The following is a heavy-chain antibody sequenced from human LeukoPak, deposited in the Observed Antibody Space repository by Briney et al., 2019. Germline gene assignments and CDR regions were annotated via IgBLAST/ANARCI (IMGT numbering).Heavy chain of an antibody. D-gene: IGHD4-23*01. V-gene: IGHV1-2*02. Sequence: ASVKVSCKASGYTFTGYYMHWVRQAPGQGLEWMGWINPNSGGTNYAQKFQGRVTMTRDTSIRTAYMELSRLRSDDTAVYYCARDYGGDMGFFDYWGQGTLVTVSS. J-gene: IGHJ4*02. CDR2: INPNSGGT. CDR3: ARDYGGDMGFFDY. CDR1: GYTFTGYY.